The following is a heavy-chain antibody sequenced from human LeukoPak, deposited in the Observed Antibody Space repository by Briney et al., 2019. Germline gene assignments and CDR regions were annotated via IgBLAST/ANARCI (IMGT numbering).Heavy chain of an antibody. CDR3: ARDSCLIKTCLDY. CDR2: IQSDGSQE. D-gene: IGHD3-10*01. CDR1: GFIFSHFG. Sequence: GGSLRLSCATSGFIFSHFGMHWVRQAPGKGREWVAAIQSDGSQEYFADSVKGRSTISRDKSKSTMYLQIDTLRAEDTAVYYCARDSCLIKTCLDYWGQGTLVTVSS. J-gene: IGHJ4*02. V-gene: IGHV3-33*01.